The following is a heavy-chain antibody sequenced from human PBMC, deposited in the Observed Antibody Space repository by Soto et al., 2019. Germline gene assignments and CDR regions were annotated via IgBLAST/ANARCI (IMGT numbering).Heavy chain of an antibody. J-gene: IGHJ5*02. Sequence: PSETLSLTCTVSGGSISNDYWRWIRQPPGKGPEWIGYIYYSGSTNYNPSLKSRVTISIDTSKNQFSLKVTSVTAADTAVYYCARGRWSALWGQGTLVTVSS. CDR1: GGSISNDY. CDR2: IYYSGST. V-gene: IGHV4-59*01. CDR3: ARGRWSAL.